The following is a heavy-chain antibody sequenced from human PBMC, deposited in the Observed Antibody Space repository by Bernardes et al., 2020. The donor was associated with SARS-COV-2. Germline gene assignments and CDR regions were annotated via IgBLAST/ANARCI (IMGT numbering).Heavy chain of an antibody. J-gene: IGHJ4*02. V-gene: IGHV3-74*01. CDR3: ARGASSGYRIDY. CDR1: GFTFSSYW. Sequence: GVLRLPCAASGFTFSSYWMHWVRQIPGRGLVWLSRISTDGRTTNYADSVEGRFTISRDNAKNTLWLQMNSLGADDTAVYYCARGASSGYRIDYWGPGTLVTVSS. D-gene: IGHD3-22*01. CDR2: ISTDGRTT.